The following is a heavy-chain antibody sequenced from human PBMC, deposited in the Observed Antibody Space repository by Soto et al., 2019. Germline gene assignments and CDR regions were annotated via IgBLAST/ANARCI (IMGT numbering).Heavy chain of an antibody. Sequence: VQLVESGGGVVQPGRSLRLSCAASGFTFSDYAMHWVRQAPGKGLEWVAVVSHDGRNSHYADSVKGRFTISRDSSKNTVALEMTSLRAEDTAVYYCAKGGRQWLVTSDFNYWGQGALVTVSS. V-gene: IGHV3-30*18. CDR2: VSHDGRNS. J-gene: IGHJ4*02. CDR3: AKGGRQWLVTSDFNY. D-gene: IGHD6-19*01. CDR1: GFTFSDYA.